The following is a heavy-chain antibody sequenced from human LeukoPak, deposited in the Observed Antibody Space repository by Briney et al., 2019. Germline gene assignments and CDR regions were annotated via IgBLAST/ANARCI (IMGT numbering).Heavy chain of an antibody. J-gene: IGHJ3*02. CDR2: INTNTGNP. V-gene: IGHV7-4-1*02. Sequence: ASVKVSCKASGYTFTSYAMDWVRQAPGQGLEWMGWINTNTGNPTYAQGFTVRFVFSLDTSVSTAYLQISSLKAEDTAVYYCARGGVRTPYSGSYYVSAFDIWGQGTMVTVSS. D-gene: IGHD1-26*01. CDR3: ARGGVRTPYSGSYYVSAFDI. CDR1: GYTFTSYA.